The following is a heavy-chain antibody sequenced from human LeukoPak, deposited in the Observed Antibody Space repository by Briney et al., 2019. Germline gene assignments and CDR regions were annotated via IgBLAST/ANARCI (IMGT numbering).Heavy chain of an antibody. J-gene: IGHJ4*02. V-gene: IGHV3-23*01. CDR3: AKVRSITIFWEEFDY. D-gene: IGHD3-9*01. CDR2: ISGSGGST. CDR1: GFTFSSYA. Sequence: GGSLRLSCAASGFTFSSYAMSWVRQAPGKGLEWVSAISGSGGSTYYADSVKGRFTISRDNSKNTLYLQMNSLRAEDTAVYYCAKVRSITIFWEEFDYWGQGTLVTVSS.